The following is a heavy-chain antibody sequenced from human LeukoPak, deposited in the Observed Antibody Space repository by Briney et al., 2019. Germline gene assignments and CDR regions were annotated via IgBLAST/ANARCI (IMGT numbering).Heavy chain of an antibody. CDR1: GFTFEDYA. D-gene: IGHD6-13*01. CDR2: TSWDGGST. CDR3: AKSSSSIAAAGTPGSAFDI. Sequence: AVSLRLSCAASGFTFEDYAMHRVRPAPGKALEWVSLTSWDGGSTYYADSVKGRFTISRDNSNNSPYIQMTSLKTDTTALYYSAKSSSSIAAAGTPGSAFDIWGQGTMVTVSS. V-gene: IGHV3-43*02. J-gene: IGHJ3*02.